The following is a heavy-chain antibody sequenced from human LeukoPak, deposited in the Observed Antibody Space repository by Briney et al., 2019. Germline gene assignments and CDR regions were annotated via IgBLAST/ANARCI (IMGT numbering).Heavy chain of an antibody. CDR1: GFTFNSYA. Sequence: GGSLRLSCAASGFTFNSYAMSWVRQAPGKGPEWVSGSSGRGDSTNYADSVQGRFTLSRDNSKNALYLQMNSLRAEDTAVYYCARLASPYYYDGSGYYRQFYFDSWGQGTLVTVSS. D-gene: IGHD3-22*01. CDR3: ARLASPYYYDGSGYYRQFYFDS. V-gene: IGHV3-23*01. CDR2: SSGRGDST. J-gene: IGHJ4*02.